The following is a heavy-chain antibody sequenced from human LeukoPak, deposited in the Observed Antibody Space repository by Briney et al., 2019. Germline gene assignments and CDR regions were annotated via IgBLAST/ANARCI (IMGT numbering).Heavy chain of an antibody. CDR3: ARNITSLIPAGYFDY. Sequence: SETLSLTCTVSGGSIGSGRYYWAWIRQPPGKGLEWIGSIYNSWSTSYNPSLKSRVAMSVDTSKNQFSLGLSSVTAADTAVYYCARNITSLIPAGYFDYWGQGTLVAVSS. CDR2: IYNSWST. CDR1: GGSIGSGRYY. J-gene: IGHJ4*02. V-gene: IGHV4-39*01. D-gene: IGHD2-2*01.